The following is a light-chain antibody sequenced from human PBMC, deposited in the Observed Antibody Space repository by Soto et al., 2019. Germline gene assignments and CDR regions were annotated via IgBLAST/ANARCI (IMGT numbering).Light chain of an antibody. Sequence: IQMTQSPSSLSASVVDRVTITCRASRYIRTALSWYQHRPGQAPKVLICVASSLQSGVPSRFSGSGYGTDFTLTISSLQPEDFATYYCLQDYNYPWTFGQGTKVDIK. V-gene: IGKV1-6*01. CDR1: RYIRTA. CDR3: LQDYNYPWT. J-gene: IGKJ1*01. CDR2: VAS.